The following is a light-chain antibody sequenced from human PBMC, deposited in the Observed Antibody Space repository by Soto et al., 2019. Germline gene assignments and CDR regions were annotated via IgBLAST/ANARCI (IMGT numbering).Light chain of an antibody. Sequence: EIVMTQSPATLSVSPGERATLSCRASQSVSSNLAWYQQKPGQAPRLLIYGASTRATDIPARFSGGGSGTEFTLTISSLQFKDFAVYYCQQYNNWPPVFGGGTKVEIK. CDR1: QSVSSN. CDR3: QQYNNWPPV. CDR2: GAS. J-gene: IGKJ4*01. V-gene: IGKV3-15*01.